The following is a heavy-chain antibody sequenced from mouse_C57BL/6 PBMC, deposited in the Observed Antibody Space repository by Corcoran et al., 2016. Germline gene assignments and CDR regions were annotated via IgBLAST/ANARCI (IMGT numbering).Heavy chain of an antibody. CDR1: GYAFSSYW. J-gene: IGHJ1*03. V-gene: IGHV1-80*01. D-gene: IGHD1-1*01. CDR3: ARIGAYGSSYWYFDV. CDR2: IYPGDGDT. Sequence: QVQLQQSGAELVKPGASVKISCKASGYAFSSYWRNWVKQRPGKGLEWIGQIYPGDGDTNYNGKFKGKATLTEDKSSSTAYMQLSSLTSEDSAVYFCARIGAYGSSYWYFDVWGTGTTVTVSS.